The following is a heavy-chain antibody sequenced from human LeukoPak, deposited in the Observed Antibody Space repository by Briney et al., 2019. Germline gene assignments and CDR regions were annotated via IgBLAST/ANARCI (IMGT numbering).Heavy chain of an antibody. D-gene: IGHD5-18*01. CDR2: INFNSGGT. V-gene: IGHV1-2*06. CDR1: GYTFTDYY. J-gene: IGHJ3*02. Sequence: ASVKVSCKASGYTFTDYYMNWVRQAPGQGLEWMGRINFNSGGTNYAQKFQGRVTMTRDTSISTVYMELSRLRSDDTAVYYCARLRRDTSDAFDMWGQGTMVTVSS. CDR3: ARLRRDTSDAFDM.